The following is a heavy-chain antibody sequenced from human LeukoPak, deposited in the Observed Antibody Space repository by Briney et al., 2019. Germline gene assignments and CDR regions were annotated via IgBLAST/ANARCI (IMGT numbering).Heavy chain of an antibody. J-gene: IGHJ3*02. CDR3: ARYSSSWYNAFDI. CDR1: GYSISSGYY. V-gene: IGHV4-38-2*02. CDR2: IYHSGST. Sequence: SETLSPTCTVSGYSISSGYYWSWIRQPPGKGLEWIGYIYHSGSTYYNPSLKSRVTISVDRSKNQFSLKLSSVTAADTAVYYCARYSSSWYNAFDIWGQGTMVTVSS. D-gene: IGHD6-13*01.